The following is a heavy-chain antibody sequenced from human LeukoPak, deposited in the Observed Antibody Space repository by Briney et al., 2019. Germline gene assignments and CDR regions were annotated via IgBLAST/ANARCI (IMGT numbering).Heavy chain of an antibody. D-gene: IGHD4-17*01. J-gene: IGHJ3*02. CDR2: IYHSGST. V-gene: IGHV4-4*02. CDR3: ARQKTRYGPDAFDI. Sequence: SGTLSLTCAVSGGSISSSNWWSWVRQPPGKGLEWIGEIYHSGSTYYNPSLKSRVTISVDTSKNQFSLKLSSVTAADTAVYYCARQKTRYGPDAFDIWGQGTMVTVSS. CDR1: GGSISSSNW.